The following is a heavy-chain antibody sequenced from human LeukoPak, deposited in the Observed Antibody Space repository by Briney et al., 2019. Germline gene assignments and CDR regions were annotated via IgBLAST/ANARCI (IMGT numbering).Heavy chain of an antibody. D-gene: IGHD2-2*01. Sequence: GGSLRLSCAASGFTFDDYGMSWVRQAPGKGLEWVSGINWNGGSTGYADSVKGRFTISRDNAKNSLYLQMNSLRAEDTAVYYCARARNPKDIVVVPAYFDYWGQGTLVTVSS. CDR3: ARARNPKDIVVVPAYFDY. CDR2: INWNGGST. V-gene: IGHV3-20*04. CDR1: GFTFDDYG. J-gene: IGHJ4*02.